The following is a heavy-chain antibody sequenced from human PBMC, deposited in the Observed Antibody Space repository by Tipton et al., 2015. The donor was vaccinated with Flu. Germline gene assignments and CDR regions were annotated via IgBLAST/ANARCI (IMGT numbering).Heavy chain of an antibody. V-gene: IGHV3-53*01. J-gene: IGHJ4*02. CDR2: IYSGGST. CDR1: GFSVSSKY. D-gene: IGHD6-6*01. Sequence: QLVQSGGGLIQPGGSLRLSCAASGFSVSSKYMSWVSQAPGKGLAWVSIIYSGGSTYYADSVKGRFTISRDTSKNTLYLQMNSLRAGGPAVYYCAGCGKDPGYSSSSFDYWGQGPLVPVSS. CDR3: AGCGKDPGYSSSSFDY.